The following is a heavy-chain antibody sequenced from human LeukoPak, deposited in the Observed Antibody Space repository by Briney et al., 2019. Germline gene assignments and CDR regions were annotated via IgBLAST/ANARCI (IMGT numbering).Heavy chain of an antibody. Sequence: GGSLRLSCAASGFTFRNYAMHWVRQAPGKGLEWVAFISYDGSDKYYADSVKGRFTISRDNSKNTLYLQMNSLRAEDTAVYYCAKDRVTTVVTQLDYWGQGTLVTVSS. J-gene: IGHJ4*02. V-gene: IGHV3-30*18. CDR2: ISYDGSDK. CDR3: AKDRVTTVVTQLDY. D-gene: IGHD4-23*01. CDR1: GFTFRNYA.